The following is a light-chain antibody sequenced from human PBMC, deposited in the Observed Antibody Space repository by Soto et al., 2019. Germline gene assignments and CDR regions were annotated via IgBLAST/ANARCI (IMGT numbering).Light chain of an antibody. CDR3: MQGRPWPYT. CDR2: QVS. V-gene: IGKV2-30*02. J-gene: IGKJ2*01. CDR1: QGLLHSNGDTF. Sequence: DVVMTQSPLSLPVTLGQPASISCRSSQGLLHSNGDTFLSWFQQRPGQSPRRLIYQVSNRDSGVPDRFSGSGSGADFTLTISRVDAEDVGIYYCMQGRPWPYTFGQGTKLEL.